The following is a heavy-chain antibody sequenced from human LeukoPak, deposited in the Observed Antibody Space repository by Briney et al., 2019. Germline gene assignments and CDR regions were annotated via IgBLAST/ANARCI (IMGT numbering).Heavy chain of an antibody. J-gene: IGHJ3*01. CDR2: ISYDGSNN. Sequence: GRSLRLSCAASGFTFSSYAMHWVRQAPGKGLAWVAVISYDGSNNYYADSAKGRFTISRDNSKNTLYLQMNSLRAEDTAVYYCARDWTFTRFSGSHPCAFDVWGQGTMVTVSS. D-gene: IGHD3-10*01. CDR1: GFTFSSYA. CDR3: ARDWTFTRFSGSHPCAFDV. V-gene: IGHV3-30-3*01.